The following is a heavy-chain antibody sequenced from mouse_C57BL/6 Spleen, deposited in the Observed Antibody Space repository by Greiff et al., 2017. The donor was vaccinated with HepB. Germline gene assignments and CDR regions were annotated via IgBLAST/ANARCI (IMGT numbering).Heavy chain of an antibody. CDR3: ARDEVDDYERGFYAMDY. Sequence: QVQLQQSGAELVKPGASVKLSCKASGYTFTEYTIHWVKQRSGQGLEWIGWFYPGSGSIKYNEKFKDKATLTADKSSSTVYMELSRLTSEDSAVYFCARDEVDDYERGFYAMDYWGQGTSVTVSS. CDR1: GYTFTEYT. V-gene: IGHV1-62-2*01. D-gene: IGHD2-4*01. J-gene: IGHJ4*01. CDR2: FYPGSGSI.